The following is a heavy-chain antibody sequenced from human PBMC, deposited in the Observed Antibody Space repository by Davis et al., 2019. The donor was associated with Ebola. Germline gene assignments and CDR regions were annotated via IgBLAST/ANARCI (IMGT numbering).Heavy chain of an antibody. CDR1: GGSISSYY. CDR2: IDYSGST. J-gene: IGHJ6*02. Sequence: GSLRLSCTVSGGSISSYYWSWIRQSPGKGLEWIGYIDYSGSTNYNPSLKSRVTISVDTSKNQFSLKLSSVTAADTAVYYCARGRLMITFGGVRYYYGMDVWGQGTTVTVSS. CDR3: ARGRLMITFGGVRYYYGMDV. V-gene: IGHV4-59*12. D-gene: IGHD3-16*01.